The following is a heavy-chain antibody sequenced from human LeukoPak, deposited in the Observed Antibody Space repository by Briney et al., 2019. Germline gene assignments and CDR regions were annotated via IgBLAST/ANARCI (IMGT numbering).Heavy chain of an antibody. Sequence: ASVKVSCKVSGYTLTELSMHWVRQAPGQGLEWMGRINPNSGGTNYAQKFQGRVTMTRDTSISTAYMELSSLRSDDTAVYYCAREAAIAVAGQDYWGQGTLVTVSS. V-gene: IGHV1-2*06. CDR1: GYTLTELS. D-gene: IGHD6-19*01. J-gene: IGHJ4*02. CDR2: INPNSGGT. CDR3: AREAAIAVAGQDY.